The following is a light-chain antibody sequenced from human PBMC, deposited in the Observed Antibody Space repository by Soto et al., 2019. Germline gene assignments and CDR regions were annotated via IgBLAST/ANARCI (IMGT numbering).Light chain of an antibody. J-gene: IGLJ2*01. Sequence: QSALTQPASVSGSPGQSITISWTGTSSDVGGYNYVSWYQQHPGKAPKLMIYDVSNRPSGVSNRFSGSKSGNTASLTISGIQAKDEADYYCISYTSSSTLFGGGTQLTVL. V-gene: IGLV2-14*01. CDR3: ISYTSSSTL. CDR1: SSDVGGYNY. CDR2: DVS.